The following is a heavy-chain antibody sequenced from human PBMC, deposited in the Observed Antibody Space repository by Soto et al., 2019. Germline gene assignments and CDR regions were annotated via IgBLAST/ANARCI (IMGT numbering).Heavy chain of an antibody. J-gene: IGHJ4*02. CDR3: AVSSSWFSYFDY. Sequence: QVQVVESGGGVVQPGRSLRLSCAASGFNFSSYAMHWVRQAPGKGLEWVAVISYDGSNKYYADSVKGRFTISRDNSKNTLYLQMNGLRAEDTAVYYCAVSSSWFSYFDYWGQGTLVTVSS. CDR2: ISYDGSNK. CDR1: GFNFSSYA. V-gene: IGHV3-30-3*01. D-gene: IGHD6-13*01.